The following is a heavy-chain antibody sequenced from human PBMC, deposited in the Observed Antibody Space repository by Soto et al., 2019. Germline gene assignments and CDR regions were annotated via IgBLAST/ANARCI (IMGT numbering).Heavy chain of an antibody. V-gene: IGHV1-18*01. CDR3: ARVMITFGGVILPTLCDF. CDR2: ISAYNGNT. CDR1: GYTFTSYG. Sequence: ASVKVSCKASGYTFTSYGISWVRQAPGQGLEWMGWISAYNGNTNYAQKLQGRVTMTTDTSTSTAYMEVRSLRSDDTSVYYCARVMITFGGVILPTLCDFRGQGTLVTVSS. D-gene: IGHD3-16*02. J-gene: IGHJ4*02.